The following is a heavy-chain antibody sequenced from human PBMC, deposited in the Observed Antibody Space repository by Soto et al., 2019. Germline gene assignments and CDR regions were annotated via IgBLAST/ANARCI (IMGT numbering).Heavy chain of an antibody. Sequence: QVQLVESGGGVVQPGRSLRLSCAASGFTFSSYGMHWVRQAPGKGLEGVAVISYDGSNKYYADSVKGRFTISRDNSKNTLYLQMNSLRAEDTAVYYCAKRGYSSSWKVLDYWGQGTLVTVSS. CDR3: AKRGYSSSWKVLDY. CDR1: GFTFSSYG. J-gene: IGHJ4*02. CDR2: ISYDGSNK. D-gene: IGHD6-13*01. V-gene: IGHV3-30*18.